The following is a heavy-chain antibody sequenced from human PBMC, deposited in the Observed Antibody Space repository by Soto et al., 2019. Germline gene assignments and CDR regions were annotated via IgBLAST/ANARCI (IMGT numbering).Heavy chain of an antibody. Sequence: SETLSLTCAVYGGSFSGYYWSWIRQPPGKGLEWIGEINHSGGTNYNPSLKSRVTISVDTSKNQFSLKLSSVTAADTAVYYCARGGRYSSSWTPRAYYYGMDVWGQGTTVTVSS. CDR1: GGSFSGYY. CDR2: INHSGGT. J-gene: IGHJ6*02. V-gene: IGHV4-34*01. D-gene: IGHD6-13*01. CDR3: ARGGRYSSSWTPRAYYYGMDV.